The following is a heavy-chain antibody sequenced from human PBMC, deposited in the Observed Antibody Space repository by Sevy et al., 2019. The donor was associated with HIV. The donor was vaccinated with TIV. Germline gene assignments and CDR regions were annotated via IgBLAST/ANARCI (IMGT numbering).Heavy chain of an antibody. Sequence: GGCLRLSCAASGFTSNDYGMHWVRQPTGKGLEWVSAFGTSRDTYYSDSMRGRFIVSRDNAKNSFFLQMNSLRAGDTAVYYCARGGRFGEFSLSTWGQGTLVTVSS. CDR1: GFTSNDYG. CDR2: FGTSRDT. J-gene: IGHJ5*02. D-gene: IGHD3-10*01. CDR3: ARGGRFGEFSLST. V-gene: IGHV3-13*01.